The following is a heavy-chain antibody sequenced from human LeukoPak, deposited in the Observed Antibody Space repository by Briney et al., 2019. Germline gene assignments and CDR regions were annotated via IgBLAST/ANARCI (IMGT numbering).Heavy chain of an antibody. CDR3: ARDLQGSTYPSSFDI. CDR2: INPSGGST. V-gene: IGHV1-46*01. J-gene: IGHJ3*02. Sequence: ASVKVSCKASGYTLTRYFIHWVRQAPGQGLEWMGIINPSGGSTSYAQKFQGRVTMTRDTSTSTVYMELSSLRSEDTAVYYCARDLQGSTYPSSFDIWGQGTMVTVSS. CDR1: GYTLTRYF. D-gene: IGHD5/OR15-5a*01.